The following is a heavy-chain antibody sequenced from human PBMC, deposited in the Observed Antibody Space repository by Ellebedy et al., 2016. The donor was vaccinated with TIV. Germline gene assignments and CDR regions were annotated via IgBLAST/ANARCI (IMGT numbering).Heavy chain of an antibody. V-gene: IGHV3-7*01. J-gene: IGHJ4*02. CDR2: IKQDGSEK. CDR3: SRHTDYALDY. Sequence: PGGSLRLSCAASGFTFSIYWMSWVRQAPGKGLECMANIKQDGSEKSYVDSVKGRFTISRDNAKNSLYLQMNSLRAEDTAVYYCSRHTDYALDYWGQGALVTVSS. CDR1: GFTFSIYW. D-gene: IGHD4-17*01.